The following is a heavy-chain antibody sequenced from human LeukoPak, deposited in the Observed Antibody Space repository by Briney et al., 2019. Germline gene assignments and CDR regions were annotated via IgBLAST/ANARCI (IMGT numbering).Heavy chain of an antibody. CDR1: GFTFSYYG. D-gene: IGHD6-6*01. J-gene: IGHJ6*02. Sequence: PGGSLRLSCAASGFTFSYYGMQWVRQAPGKGLEWVALIWHDGGKRYYADSVKGRFTISRDNSKNTIYPQMTTLRAEDTAVYYCARGIAARRVGDHYYYYGMDVWGQGTTVTVSS. CDR3: ARGIAARRVGDHYYYYGMDV. CDR2: IWHDGGKR. V-gene: IGHV3-33*01.